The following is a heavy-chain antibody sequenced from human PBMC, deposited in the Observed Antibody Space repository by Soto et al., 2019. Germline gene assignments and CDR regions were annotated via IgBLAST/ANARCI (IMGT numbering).Heavy chain of an antibody. CDR3: ANWGDYSRGSTDI. V-gene: IGHV3-21*01. Sequence: GSLRLSCAASGLTFSSYSMNWVRQAPGKGLEWVSSISSTTNYKYYADSVKGRFTISRDNAKNSLYLQMNSLRAEDTAVYYCANWGDYSRGSTDIWGQGTLVTVSS. CDR1: GLTFSSYS. CDR2: ISSTTNYK. D-gene: IGHD6-19*01. J-gene: IGHJ4*02.